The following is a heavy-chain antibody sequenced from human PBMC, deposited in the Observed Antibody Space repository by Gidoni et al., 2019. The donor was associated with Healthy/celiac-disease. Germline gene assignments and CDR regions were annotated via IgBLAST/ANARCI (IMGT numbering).Heavy chain of an antibody. Sequence: QVQLVESGGGVVQPGRSLRRSCAASGSPFISYAMHWVRQAPGKGLEWVAVISYDGSNKYYADSVKGRFTISRDNSKNTLYLQMNSLRAEDTAVYYCARASLIVVVVAATPLGYWGQGTLVTVSS. V-gene: IGHV3-30-3*01. CDR2: ISYDGSNK. J-gene: IGHJ4*02. D-gene: IGHD2-15*01. CDR1: GSPFISYA. CDR3: ARASLIVVVVAATPLGY.